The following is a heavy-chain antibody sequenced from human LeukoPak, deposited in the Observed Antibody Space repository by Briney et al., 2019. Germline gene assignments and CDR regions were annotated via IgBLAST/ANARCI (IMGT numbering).Heavy chain of an antibody. J-gene: IGHJ6*03. Sequence: GGSLRLSCAASDFIFNTYWMHWVRQTPGKGLVWVSRINIDGSATTYADSVRGRFTISRDNAKNTLSLQMNSLRAEDTAVYFCTRGYYYYMDVWGKGTTVTVSS. CDR2: INIDGSAT. CDR3: TRGYYYYMDV. V-gene: IGHV3-74*01. CDR1: DFIFNTYW.